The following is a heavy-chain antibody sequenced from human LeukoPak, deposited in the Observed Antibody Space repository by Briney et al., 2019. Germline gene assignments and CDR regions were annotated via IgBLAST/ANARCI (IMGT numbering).Heavy chain of an antibody. Sequence: GRSLRLSCAGSGFTFGDHVMYWVRQAPGKGLEWMAVISYDGSNKYYADSVKGRFSLSRDNSQSTLYLQMNSLRPEDTAVYYCAGCGLWGPGTTVTVSS. J-gene: IGHJ6*02. CDR3: AGCGL. D-gene: IGHD6-25*01. V-gene: IGHV3-30-3*01. CDR2: ISYDGSNK. CDR1: GFTFGDHV.